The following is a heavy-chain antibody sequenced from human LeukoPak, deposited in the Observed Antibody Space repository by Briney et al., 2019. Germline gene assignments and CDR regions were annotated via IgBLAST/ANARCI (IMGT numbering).Heavy chain of an antibody. CDR1: GFTFSSYG. CDR3: AKGRLGEMATILDY. CDR2: ISGSGGST. Sequence: PGGSLRLSCAASGFTFSSYGMHWVRQAPGKGLEWVSAISGSGGSTYYADSVKGRFTISRDNSKNTLYLQMNSLRAEDTAVYYCAKGRLGEMATILDYWGQGTLVTVSS. D-gene: IGHD5-24*01. J-gene: IGHJ4*02. V-gene: IGHV3-23*01.